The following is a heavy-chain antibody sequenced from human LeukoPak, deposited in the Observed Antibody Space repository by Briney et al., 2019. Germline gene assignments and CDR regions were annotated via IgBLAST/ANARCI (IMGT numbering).Heavy chain of an antibody. CDR2: ISGSGGST. V-gene: IGHV3-23*01. D-gene: IGHD3-3*01. J-gene: IGHJ5*02. CDR1: GFTFSSYA. Sequence: GGSLRLSCAASGFTFSSYAMSWVRQAPGKGLGWVSAISGSGGSTYYADSVKGRFTISRDNSKNTLYLQMNSLRAEDTAVYYCANNKPASYYDFWSGPPGSNWFDPWGQGTLVTVSS. CDR3: ANNKPASYYDFWSGPPGSNWFDP.